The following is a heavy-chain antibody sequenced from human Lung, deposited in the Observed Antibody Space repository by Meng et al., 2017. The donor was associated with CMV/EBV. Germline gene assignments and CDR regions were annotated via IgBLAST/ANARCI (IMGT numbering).Heavy chain of an antibody. V-gene: IGHV3-7*01. Sequence: GEXXTISCAASGFSLSAYWMTWVRQAPGQGLEWVANIKEDGSERDYVDSVEGRFTISRDNSRNSLFLEMYSLRVGDTAGYYCVRGRDLDAWGQGTTVTVSS. CDR2: IKEDGSER. CDR3: VRGRDLDA. CDR1: GFSLSAYW. J-gene: IGHJ6*02.